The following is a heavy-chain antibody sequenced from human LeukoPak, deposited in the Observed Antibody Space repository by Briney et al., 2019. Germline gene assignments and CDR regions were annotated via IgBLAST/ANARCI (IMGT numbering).Heavy chain of an antibody. CDR2: IYYSGST. CDR3: ARVQRLVDSSGYLIPPHFDY. CDR1: GVSISSYY. Sequence: SETLSLTCTVYGVSISSYYWSWIRQPPGKGLEWIGYIYYSGSTNYNPSLKSRVTISVDTSKNQFSLKLSSVTAADTAVYYCARVQRLVDSSGYLIPPHFDYWGQGTLVTVSS. D-gene: IGHD3-22*01. J-gene: IGHJ4*02. V-gene: IGHV4-59*01.